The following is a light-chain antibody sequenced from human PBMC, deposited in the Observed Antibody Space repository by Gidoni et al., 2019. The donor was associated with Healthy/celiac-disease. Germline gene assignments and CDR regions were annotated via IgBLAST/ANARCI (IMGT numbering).Light chain of an antibody. Sequence: EIVLTQSPATLSLSPGERATLSCRASQSDSSYLAWYQQKPGQAPRLLIYDASNRATGIPARFSGSGSGTDFTLTISSLEPEDFAVYYCQQRSNSLITFXQXTRLEIK. CDR1: QSDSSY. CDR3: QQRSNSLIT. J-gene: IGKJ5*01. CDR2: DAS. V-gene: IGKV3-11*01.